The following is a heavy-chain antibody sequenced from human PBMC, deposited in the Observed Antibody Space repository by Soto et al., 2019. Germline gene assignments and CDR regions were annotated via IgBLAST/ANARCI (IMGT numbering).Heavy chain of an antibody. CDR3: AADLADLGAYSFDY. Sequence: EVQLAESGGDLVKPGGSLRLSCAASGFTFNTAWMNWVRQTPGKGLEWVGRIKSTNNGGTIDYAAPVKGRFTISRDDSKNTLYLEMNSLKTDDTAVYYCAADLADLGAYSFDYWGQGTLVTVSS. CDR1: GFTFNTAW. D-gene: IGHD3-16*01. V-gene: IGHV3-15*07. J-gene: IGHJ4*02. CDR2: IKSTNNGGTI.